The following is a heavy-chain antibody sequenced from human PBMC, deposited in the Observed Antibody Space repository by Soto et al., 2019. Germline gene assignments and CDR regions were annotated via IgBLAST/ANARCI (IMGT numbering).Heavy chain of an antibody. V-gene: IGHV1-18*01. CDR2: INGYNGNT. J-gene: IGHJ4*02. CDR3: ARAPVAGTYFAY. CDR1: GYTFTTYG. D-gene: IGHD6-19*01. Sequence: QVQLVQSGAEVKKPGASVKVSCKASGYTFTTYGISWVRQAPGQGLEWMGWINGYNGNTNYAQKLQGRVTMTTDTSTSTAYMELRSLRSDATAGYYCARAPVAGTYFAYWGQGTLVTVSS.